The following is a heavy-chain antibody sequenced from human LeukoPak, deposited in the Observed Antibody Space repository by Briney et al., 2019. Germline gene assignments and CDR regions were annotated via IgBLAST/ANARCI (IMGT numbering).Heavy chain of an antibody. J-gene: IGHJ5*02. CDR3: AKGPYCCTTSCYTMGCFDP. D-gene: IGHD2-2*02. Sequence: GGPLRLSCTASGFTFSTYAMSWVPQSPGKALEWFSSLSGSSGSTYYEDSVKGPFTISRDNSQNNLYLQMDRLRTEDTAVYYCAKGPYCCTTSCYTMGCFDPWGQGTLGTVSS. V-gene: IGHV3-23*01. CDR2: LSGSSGST. CDR1: GFTFSTYA.